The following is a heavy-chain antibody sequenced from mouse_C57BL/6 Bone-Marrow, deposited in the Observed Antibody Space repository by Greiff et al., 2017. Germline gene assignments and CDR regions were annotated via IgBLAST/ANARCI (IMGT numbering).Heavy chain of an antibody. V-gene: IGHV1-50*01. Sequence: QVQLQQPGAELVKPGASVKLSCKASGYTFTSYWMQWVKQRPGQGLEWIGEIDPSDSYTNYNQKFKGKATLTVDTSSSTAYMQLSSLTSEVAAVYYWARSYYGNYDAMDYWGQGTSVTVSS. D-gene: IGHD2-10*01. J-gene: IGHJ4*01. CDR1: GYTFTSYW. CDR2: IDPSDSYT. CDR3: ARSYYGNYDAMDY.